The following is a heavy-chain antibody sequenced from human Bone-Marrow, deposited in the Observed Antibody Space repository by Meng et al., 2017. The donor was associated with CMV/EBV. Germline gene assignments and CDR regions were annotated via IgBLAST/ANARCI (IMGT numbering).Heavy chain of an antibody. J-gene: IGHJ4*02. D-gene: IGHD2-2*01. CDR3: AKDSSKWAFDY. CDR1: GFTFRSSV. V-gene: IGHV3-30*02. CDR2: IRYDASDR. Sequence: GESLKISCAASGFTFRSSVMHWVRQATGKGLEWVAFIRYDASDRYHADSVRGRFTISRDDSKDTLYLQMNRLTTDDTAVYYCAKDSSKWAFDYWVQGALVTVSS.